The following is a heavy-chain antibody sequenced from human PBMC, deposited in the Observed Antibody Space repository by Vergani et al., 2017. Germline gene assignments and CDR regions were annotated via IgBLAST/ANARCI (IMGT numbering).Heavy chain of an antibody. V-gene: IGHV3-30*03. J-gene: IGHJ3*02. CDR1: GFPFSGYG. D-gene: IGHD1-26*01. Sequence: QVVESGGGVVQPGRSLGLSCAGSGFPFSGYGMHWVRQAPGKGLEWVAMITYEGSNVEYADSVNGRFTVSRDNSKNTVYLEMNSLRAGDTAVYYCARRXVGVDVFYDAIDIWGQGTKVTVSS. CDR2: ITYEGSNV. CDR3: ARRXVGVDVFYDAIDI.